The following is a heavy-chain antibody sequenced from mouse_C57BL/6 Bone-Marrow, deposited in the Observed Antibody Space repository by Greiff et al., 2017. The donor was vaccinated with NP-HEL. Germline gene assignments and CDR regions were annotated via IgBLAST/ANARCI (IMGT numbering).Heavy chain of an antibody. Sequence: QVQLQQPGAELVMPGASVKLSCKASGYTFTSYWMHWVKQRPGQGLEWIGEIAPSDSYTNYNQKFKGKSTLTVDKSSSTAYMQLSSLTSEDSAVYYCARSFDYDGFDYWGQGTTLTVSS. CDR1: GYTFTSYW. V-gene: IGHV1-69*01. J-gene: IGHJ2*01. CDR2: IAPSDSYT. D-gene: IGHD2-4*01. CDR3: ARSFDYDGFDY.